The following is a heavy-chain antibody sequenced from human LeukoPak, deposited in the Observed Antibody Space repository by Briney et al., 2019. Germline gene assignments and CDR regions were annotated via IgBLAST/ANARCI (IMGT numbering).Heavy chain of an antibody. D-gene: IGHD2-21*02. V-gene: IGHV4-39*07. CDR1: GGSISSSSYY. Sequence: SETLSLTCTVSGGSISSSSYYWGWIRQPPGKGLEWIGSIYYSGSTYYNPSLKSRVTISVDTSKNQFSLKLSSVTAADTAVYYCARDLAYCGGDCYSSYNWFDPWGQGTLVTVSS. J-gene: IGHJ5*02. CDR3: ARDLAYCGGDCYSSYNWFDP. CDR2: IYYSGST.